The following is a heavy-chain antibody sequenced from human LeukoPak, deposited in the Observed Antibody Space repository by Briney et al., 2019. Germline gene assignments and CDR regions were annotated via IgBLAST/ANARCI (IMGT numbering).Heavy chain of an antibody. CDR2: IYHSGTT. Sequence: SETLSLTCAVSGYSISSGYYWGWTRQPPGKGLEWIGSIYHSGTTYYNPSLTSRVTISVDTSKNHFSLKVNSVTAADTAVYYCAKPQSSLSHFYDSWGQGTLVTVSS. CDR3: AKPQSSLSHFYDS. V-gene: IGHV4-38-2*01. J-gene: IGHJ4*02. CDR1: GYSISSGYY. D-gene: IGHD6-6*01.